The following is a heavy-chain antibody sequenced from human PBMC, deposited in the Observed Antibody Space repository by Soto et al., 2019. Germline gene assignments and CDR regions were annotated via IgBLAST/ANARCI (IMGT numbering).Heavy chain of an antibody. CDR3: ATRKFSSPESSP. J-gene: IGHJ5*02. CDR2: XXPXDXXX. V-gene: IGHV5-51*01. CDR1: GDSLTADW. D-gene: IGHD3-10*01. Sequence: PGESLKISCKTSGDSLTADWICWVRQLPGKGLXWXGXXXPXDXXXRXXXXFQGQVTISVDKSIRTAYLQWSSLKAPDTAMYYCATRKFSSPESSPWGQGTKVTVS.